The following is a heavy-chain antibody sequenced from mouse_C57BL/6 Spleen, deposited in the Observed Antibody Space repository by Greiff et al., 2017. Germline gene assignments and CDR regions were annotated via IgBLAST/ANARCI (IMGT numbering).Heavy chain of an antibody. CDR3: ARRTVADYYAMDY. CDR2: INPSTGGT. J-gene: IGHJ4*01. V-gene: IGHV1-42*01. D-gene: IGHD1-1*01. Sequence: VQLQQSGPELVKPGASVKISCKASGYSFTGYYMNWVKQSPEKSLEWIGEINPSTGGTTYNQKFKAKATLTVDKSSSTAYMQLKSLTSEDSAVYYCARRTVADYYAMDYWGQGTSVTVSS. CDR1: GYSFTGYY.